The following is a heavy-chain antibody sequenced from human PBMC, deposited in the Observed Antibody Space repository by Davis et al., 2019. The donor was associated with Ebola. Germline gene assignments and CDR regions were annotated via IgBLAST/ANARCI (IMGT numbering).Heavy chain of an antibody. D-gene: IGHD3-3*01. Sequence: SETLSLTCTVSGGSISSYYWSWIRQPPGKGPEWIGEINHSGSTNYNPSLKGRVTISVDTSKNQFSLKLSSVTAADTAVYYCARGTIFGVVRYYYYGMDVWGQGTTVTASS. CDR2: INHSGST. J-gene: IGHJ6*02. CDR3: ARGTIFGVVRYYYYGMDV. V-gene: IGHV4-34*01. CDR1: GGSISSYY.